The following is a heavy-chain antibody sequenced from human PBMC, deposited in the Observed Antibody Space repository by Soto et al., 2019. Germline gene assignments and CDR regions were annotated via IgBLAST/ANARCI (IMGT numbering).Heavy chain of an antibody. CDR3: ARGPSIVVVPAAPYNWFDP. Sequence: ASVKVSCKASGYTFAGYYMHWVRQAPGQGLEWMGWINPNSGGTNYAQKFQGRVTMTRDTSISTAYMELSRLRSDDTAVYYCARGPSIVVVPAAPYNWFDPWGQGTLVTVSS. D-gene: IGHD2-2*01. V-gene: IGHV1-2*02. CDR1: GYTFAGYY. CDR2: INPNSGGT. J-gene: IGHJ5*02.